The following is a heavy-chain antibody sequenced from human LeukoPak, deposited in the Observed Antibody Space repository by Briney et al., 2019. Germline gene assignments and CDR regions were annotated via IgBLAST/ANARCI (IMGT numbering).Heavy chain of an antibody. CDR3: ATAVI. CDR1: GFTFSSYE. V-gene: IGHV3-48*03. Sequence: GGSLRLSCEASGFTFSSYEMNWFRQAPGKGLEWVSYVSKSGGTMKNADSVRGRFTVSRDNAKNSLYLQMNSLTAEDTGVYYCATAVIRGRGTMVTVSS. J-gene: IGHJ3*02. CDR2: VSKSGGTM.